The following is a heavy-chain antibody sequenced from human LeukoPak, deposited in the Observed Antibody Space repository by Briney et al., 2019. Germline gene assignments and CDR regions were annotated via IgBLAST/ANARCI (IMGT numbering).Heavy chain of an antibody. CDR1: GGSVTSGGYY. CDR2: VYYTGST. CDR3: ARISAGRYGMDV. Sequence: SETLSLTCTVSGGSVTSGGYYWSWIRQHPGKGLEWIGYVYYTGSTYYNPSLKSRVTISPDTSKNHFSLKVSSVTAAGTAVYYCARISAGRYGMDVWGQGTTVTVSS. J-gene: IGHJ6*02. D-gene: IGHD6-6*01. V-gene: IGHV4-31*03.